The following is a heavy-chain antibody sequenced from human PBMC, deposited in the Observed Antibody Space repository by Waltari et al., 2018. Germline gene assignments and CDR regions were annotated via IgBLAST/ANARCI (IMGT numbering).Heavy chain of an antibody. CDR3: ARDAPDFWSGYYSS. CDR2: IYYSGST. V-gene: IGHV4-59*01. J-gene: IGHJ4*02. D-gene: IGHD3-3*01. CDR1: GGSISSYY. Sequence: QVQLQESGPGLVKPSETLSLTCTVSGGSISSYYWSWLRQPPGKGLEWIGYIYYSGSTNYNPSLKSRVTISVDTSKNQFSLKLSSVTAADTAVYYCARDAPDFWSGYYSSWGQGTLVTVSS.